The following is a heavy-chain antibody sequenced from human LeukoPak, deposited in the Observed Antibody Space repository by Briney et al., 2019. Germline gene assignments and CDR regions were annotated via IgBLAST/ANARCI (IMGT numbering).Heavy chain of an antibody. CDR3: AKDSREVAGIFYFDY. V-gene: IGHV3-23*01. Sequence: GGSLILSCASSGFTFSSYAMSWVRQAPGKGLEWVSAISGSGCSTYYADSVKVRFTISRENSKNTLYLQMNSLRAEDTAVYSCAKDSREVAGIFYFDYWGQGTLVTVSS. CDR2: ISGSGCST. J-gene: IGHJ4*02. D-gene: IGHD6-19*01. CDR1: GFTFSSYA.